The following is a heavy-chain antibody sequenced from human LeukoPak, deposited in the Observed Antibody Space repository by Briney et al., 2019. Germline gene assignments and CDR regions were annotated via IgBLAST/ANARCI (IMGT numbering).Heavy chain of an antibody. CDR3: ARCAIAAAAGDD. CDR1: GFTFSAFW. J-gene: IGHJ4*02. V-gene: IGHV3-7*01. Sequence: PGGSLRLSCAASGFTFSAFWMTWDRQAPGKGLEWVANIKPDGGAEYYVDSVKGRFTISRDNAKNSLYLQMNSLRVEDTAIYYCARCAIAAAAGDDWGQGILVTVPS. CDR2: IKPDGGAE. D-gene: IGHD6-13*01.